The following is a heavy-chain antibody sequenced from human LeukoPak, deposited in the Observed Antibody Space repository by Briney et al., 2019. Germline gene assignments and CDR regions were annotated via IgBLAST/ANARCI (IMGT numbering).Heavy chain of an antibody. J-gene: IGHJ4*02. D-gene: IGHD1-26*01. CDR1: GGSFSGYY. V-gene: IGHV4-34*01. Sequence: SETLSLTCAVYGGSFSGYYWSWIRQPPGKGLEWIGEINHSGSTNYNPSLKRRVTISVDTSKNQFSLKLSSVTAADTAVYYCASGSGSYYYWGQGTLVTVSS. CDR3: ASGSGSYYY. CDR2: INHSGST.